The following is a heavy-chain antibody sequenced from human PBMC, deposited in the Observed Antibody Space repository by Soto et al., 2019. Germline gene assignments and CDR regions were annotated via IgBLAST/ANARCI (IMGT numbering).Heavy chain of an antibody. V-gene: IGHV3-33*01. CDR3: ARVFDTSGDGMDV. CDR2: IWYDGSNQ. Sequence: VGSLSLSCAASGVTFRSYGMHWVRQAPGKGLEWVAIIWYDGSNQSYVDSVRGRFTIPRDNSKDTLYLQMNSMRAEDTGVYYCARVFDTSGDGMDVWGQGTTVTVSS. CDR1: GVTFRSYG. J-gene: IGHJ6*02. D-gene: IGHD5-12*01.